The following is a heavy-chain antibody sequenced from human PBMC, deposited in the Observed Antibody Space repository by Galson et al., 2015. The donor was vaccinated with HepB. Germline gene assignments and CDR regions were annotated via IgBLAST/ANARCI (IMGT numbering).Heavy chain of an antibody. V-gene: IGHV3-33*08. D-gene: IGHD1-26*01. Sequence: SLRLSCAASGFTFSSYGRHGVRQAPGKGLEWGAVIWYDGTNKYYADSVKGRFTISRDNSKNTLYLQMDSLRAEDTAVYYCARDLYSRWQQLRYGYFQHWGQGTLVTVSS. CDR3: ARDLYSRWQQLRYGYFQH. J-gene: IGHJ1*01. CDR2: IWYDGTNK. CDR1: GFTFSSYG.